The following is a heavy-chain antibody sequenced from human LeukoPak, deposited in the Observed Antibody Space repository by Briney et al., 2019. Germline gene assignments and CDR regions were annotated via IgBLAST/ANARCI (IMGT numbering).Heavy chain of an antibody. Sequence: ASVKVSCKATGYTFTSYGISWVRQAPGQGLEWMGWISAYNGNTNYAQKLQGRVTMTTDTSTSTAYMELRSLRSDDTAVYYCARDSERASSGWYMAWIQEDWGQGTLVTVSS. CDR1: GYTFTSYG. D-gene: IGHD6-19*01. CDR3: ARDSERASSGWYMAWIQED. CDR2: ISAYNGNT. J-gene: IGHJ4*02. V-gene: IGHV1-18*01.